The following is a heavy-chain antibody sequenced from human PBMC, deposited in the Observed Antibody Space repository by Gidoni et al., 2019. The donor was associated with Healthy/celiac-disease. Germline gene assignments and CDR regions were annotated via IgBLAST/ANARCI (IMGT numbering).Heavy chain of an antibody. CDR3: ARTGVRFSAKPFDY. CDR2: IYYSGST. V-gene: IGHV4-61*01. D-gene: IGHD2-21*01. CDR1: GGSVSSGSYY. J-gene: IGHJ4*02. Sequence: QVQLQASGPGLVKPSVTLSLTCTVPGGSVSSGSYYWRWIRQPPGKGLEWIRYIYYSGSTNYNPSLKSRVTISVDTSKNQFSLKLSSVTAADTAVYYCARTGVRFSAKPFDYWGQGTLVTVST.